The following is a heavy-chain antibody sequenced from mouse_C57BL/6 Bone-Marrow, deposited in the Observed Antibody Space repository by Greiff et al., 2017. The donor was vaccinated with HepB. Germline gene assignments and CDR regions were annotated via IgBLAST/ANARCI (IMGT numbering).Heavy chain of an antibody. D-gene: IGHD2-2*01. J-gene: IGHJ3*01. Sequence: VQLKQSGTVLARPGASVKMSCKTSGYKFTSYWMNWEKQRPGQGLEWRGAIYPGNSDTSYNQKLKGKAKLTAVTSASTAYMELSSLTNEDSAVYYCTRSSMVTTKFAYWGQGTLVTVSA. V-gene: IGHV1-5*01. CDR2: IYPGNSDT. CDR1: GYKFTSYW. CDR3: TRSSMVTTKFAY.